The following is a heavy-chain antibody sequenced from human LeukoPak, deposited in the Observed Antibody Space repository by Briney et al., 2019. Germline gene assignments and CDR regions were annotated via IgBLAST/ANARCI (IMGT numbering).Heavy chain of an antibody. D-gene: IGHD3-16*01. Sequence: ASVKVSCKVSGYTLTELSMHWVRQAPGKGLEWMGGFDPKDGETIYAQKFQGRVTMTEDTSTDIAYMELSSLRSEDTAVYYCAIRQGALHPFDYWGQGTLVTVSS. CDR2: FDPKDGET. CDR1: GYTLTELS. V-gene: IGHV1-24*01. J-gene: IGHJ4*02. CDR3: AIRQGALHPFDY.